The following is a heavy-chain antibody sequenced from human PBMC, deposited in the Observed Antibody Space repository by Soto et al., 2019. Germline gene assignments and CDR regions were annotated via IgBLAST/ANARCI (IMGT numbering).Heavy chain of an antibody. V-gene: IGHV3-7*01. J-gene: IGHJ6*02. CDR3: ARDLGRTAAGYYYYDAMDV. CDR2: IKEDGSEK. CDR1: GFTFGDFW. Sequence: EVQLVESGGGLVQPGGSLTLSCADSGFTFGDFWMNWVRQAPGKGLEWVANIKEDGSEKYFLDSVKGRFTISRDNAKNSLYLQINSLRAEDTGVYYCARDLGRTAAGYYYYDAMDVWGQGTTVTVSS. D-gene: IGHD2-2*01.